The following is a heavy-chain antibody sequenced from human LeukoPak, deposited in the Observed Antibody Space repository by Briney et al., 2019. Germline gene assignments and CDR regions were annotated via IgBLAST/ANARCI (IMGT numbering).Heavy chain of an antibody. CDR2: IWSYGNNE. J-gene: IGHJ4*02. D-gene: IGHD4-11*01. CDR1: GFTFSHFG. Sequence: GRSLTLSCAASGFTFSHFGMHWVRQAPGKGLEWVAVIWSYGNNEYYADSVKGRFSISRDNSKNTVSLQMNSLRTGDTAVYFCAKDAQRGFDYSNSLQYWGQGTLVTVCS. CDR3: AKDAQRGFDYSNSLQY. V-gene: IGHV3-33*03.